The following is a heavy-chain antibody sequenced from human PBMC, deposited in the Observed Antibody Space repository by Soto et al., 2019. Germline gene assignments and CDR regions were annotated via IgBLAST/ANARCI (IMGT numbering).Heavy chain of an antibody. CDR2: INHSGST. CDR1: GGSFSGYY. D-gene: IGHD4-17*01. CDR3: AIGGYGEDYYYYGMDV. Sequence: PSETLSLTCAVYGGSFSGYYWSWIRQPPGKGLEWIGEINHSGSTNYNPSLKSRVTISVDTSKNQFSLKLSSVTAADTAVYYCAIGGYGEDYYYYGMDVWGQGTTVTVSS. V-gene: IGHV4-34*01. J-gene: IGHJ6*02.